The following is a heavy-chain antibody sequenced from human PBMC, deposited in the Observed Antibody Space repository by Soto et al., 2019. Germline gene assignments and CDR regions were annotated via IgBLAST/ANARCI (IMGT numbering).Heavy chain of an antibody. V-gene: IGHV2-5*02. Sequence: QITLKESGPTLVKPTQTLTLTCTFSGFSLSTSGVAVGWIRQPPGKALEWLALIYWDDDKRYSPSLKSRLTITTDPTTNPVLLTTTNMHPVDTATYHCAHRRGYYGSGSYSGMFWFDPWGQGTLVTVSS. J-gene: IGHJ5*02. CDR2: IYWDDDK. CDR3: AHRRGYYGSGSYSGMFWFDP. CDR1: GFSLSTSGVA. D-gene: IGHD3-10*01.